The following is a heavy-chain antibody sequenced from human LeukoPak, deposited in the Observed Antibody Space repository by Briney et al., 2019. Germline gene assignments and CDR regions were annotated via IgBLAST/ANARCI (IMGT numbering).Heavy chain of an antibody. D-gene: IGHD3-3*01. J-gene: IGHJ6*03. CDR1: GFTFSSYW. V-gene: IGHV3-74*01. Sequence: GGSLRLSCAASGFTFSSYWMHWVRHAPGKGLVWVSRINSDGSSTSYADSVKGRFTISRDNAKNTLYLQMNSLRAEDTAVYYCARGSDFWSVGYYYMDVWGKGTTVTVSS. CDR3: ARGSDFWSVGYYYMDV. CDR2: INSDGSST.